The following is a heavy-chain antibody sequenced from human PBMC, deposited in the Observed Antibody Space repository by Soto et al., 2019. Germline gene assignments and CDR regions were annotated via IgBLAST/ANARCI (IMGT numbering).Heavy chain of an antibody. CDR1: GFTFSDYY. J-gene: IGHJ4*02. D-gene: IGHD3-10*01. CDR3: ARDNSKDYYGSGSSEFDY. Sequence: GGSLRLSCAASGFTFSDYYMSWIRQAPGKGLEWVSYISSSSSYTNYADSVKGRFTISRDNAKNSLYLQMNSLRAEDTAVYYCARDNSKDYYGSGSSEFDYWGQGTLVTVSS. CDR2: ISSSSSYT. V-gene: IGHV3-11*06.